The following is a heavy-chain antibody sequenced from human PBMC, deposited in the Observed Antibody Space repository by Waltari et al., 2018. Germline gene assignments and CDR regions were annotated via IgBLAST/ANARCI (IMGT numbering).Heavy chain of an antibody. CDR2: ISSDGSST. CDR1: GFTFSRYW. V-gene: IGHV3-74*01. J-gene: IGHJ6*02. D-gene: IGHD3-22*01. CDR3: ARVATKTYSSPVPGRPYYYGMDV. Sequence: EEQLVESGGGLAQPGESLSLSCAASGFTFSRYWMDWVRQAPGKGLVWVSRISSDGSSTTYADSVKGRFTISRDNAKNTLYVQMNRLRAEDTAVYYCARVATKTYSSPVPGRPYYYGMDVWGQGTTVTVSS.